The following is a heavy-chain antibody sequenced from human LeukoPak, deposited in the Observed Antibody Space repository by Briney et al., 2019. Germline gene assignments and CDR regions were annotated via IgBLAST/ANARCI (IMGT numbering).Heavy chain of an antibody. CDR2: ISSSSSYI. J-gene: IGHJ6*02. Sequence: PGGSLRLSCAASGFTFSSYSMNWVRQAPGKGLEWVSSISSSSSYIYYADSVKGRFTISRDNSKNTLYLQMNSLRAEDTAVYYCAKAQVRYNWNSYYYYGMDVWGQGTTVTVSS. CDR1: GFTFSSYS. D-gene: IGHD1-7*01. V-gene: IGHV3-21*04. CDR3: AKAQVRYNWNSYYYYGMDV.